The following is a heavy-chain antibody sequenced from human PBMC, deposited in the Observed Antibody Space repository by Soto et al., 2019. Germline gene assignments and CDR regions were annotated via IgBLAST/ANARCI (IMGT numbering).Heavy chain of an antibody. D-gene: IGHD6-13*01. CDR1: GGSISSGGYY. Sequence: QVQLQESGPGLVKPSQTLSLTCTVSGGSISSGGYYWSWIRQHPGKGLEWIGYIYYSGSTYYNPSLKSRVTISVDTSKNQFSLKLSSVTAADTAVYYCARASSSWYWNRISNFDYWGQGTLVTVSS. CDR2: IYYSGST. CDR3: ARASSSWYWNRISNFDY. V-gene: IGHV4-31*03. J-gene: IGHJ4*02.